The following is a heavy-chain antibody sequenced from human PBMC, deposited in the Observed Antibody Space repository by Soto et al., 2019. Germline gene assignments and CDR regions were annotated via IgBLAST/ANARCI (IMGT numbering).Heavy chain of an antibody. CDR2: MNPNSGNT. D-gene: IGHD3-22*01. CDR1: GSTFTSYD. J-gene: IGHJ5*01. Sequence: ASLKVYCKTSGSTFTSYDINCGRQAAGEGVEWMGWMNPNSGNTVYAQKFQGRVTITADESTSTAYMELSSLRSEDTAVYYCARGAWYYYDSSGYYGFDSWGQGTLVTVSS. V-gene: IGHV1-8*01. CDR3: ARGAWYYYDSSGYYGFDS.